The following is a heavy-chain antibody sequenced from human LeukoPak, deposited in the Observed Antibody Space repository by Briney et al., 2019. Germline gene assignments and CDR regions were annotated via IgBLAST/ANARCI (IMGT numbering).Heavy chain of an antibody. CDR1: GGSISNDGYL. CDR2: IHYTGIT. V-gene: IGHV4-30-2*01. Sequence: PSQTLSLTCAVSGGSISNDGYLWSWIRQPPGKGLEWIGYIHYTGITHYNPSLQSRLTLSVDRSKNQFSLNLSSVTAADTAVYFCAREPYYYDSDGDYAVGYFDLWGRGTLITVSS. J-gene: IGHJ2*01. CDR3: AREPYYYDSDGDYAVGYFDL. D-gene: IGHD3-22*01.